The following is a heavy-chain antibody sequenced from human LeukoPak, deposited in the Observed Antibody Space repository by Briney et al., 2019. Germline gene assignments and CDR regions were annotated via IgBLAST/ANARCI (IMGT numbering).Heavy chain of an antibody. CDR1: DFTFSSYA. CDR2: ISGSGGST. CDR3: AKDRVKLRYFVWLLRVSYFDY. V-gene: IGHV3-23*01. Sequence: GGSLTLSCAVSDFTFSSYAMSWVRQAPGKGLEWVSAISGSGGSTYYADSVKGRFTISRDHSKNTLYLQMNSLRAEDTAVYYCAKDRVKLRYFVWLLRVSYFDYWGQGTLVTVSS. J-gene: IGHJ4*02. D-gene: IGHD3-9*01.